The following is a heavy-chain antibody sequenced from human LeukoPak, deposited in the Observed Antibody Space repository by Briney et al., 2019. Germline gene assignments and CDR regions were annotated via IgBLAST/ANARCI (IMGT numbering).Heavy chain of an antibody. CDR2: ISGSGGST. D-gene: IGHD4-23*01. CDR3: AKDLVYGGTPR. Sequence: GGSLRLSCAASGFTFSSYAMSWVHQAPGKGLEWVSAISGSGGSTYYADSVKGRFTISRDNSKNTLYLQMNSLRAEDTAVYYCAKDLVYGGTPRWGQGTLVTVSS. J-gene: IGHJ4*02. CDR1: GFTFSSYA. V-gene: IGHV3-23*01.